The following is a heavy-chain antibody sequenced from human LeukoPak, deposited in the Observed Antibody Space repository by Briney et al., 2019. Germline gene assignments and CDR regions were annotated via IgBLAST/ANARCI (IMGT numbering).Heavy chain of an antibody. Sequence: CAVYGGSFSGYYWGWLRQPPGKGLEWVGEINHSGSTNYNPSLKSRVTISVDTSKHQFSLKLSSVTAVDTAVYYCARGYSSSWFANYFDYWGQGTLVTVSS. V-gene: IGHV4-34*01. D-gene: IGHD6-13*01. CDR3: ARGYSSSWFANYFDY. J-gene: IGHJ4*02. CDR1: GGSFSGYY. CDR2: INHSGST.